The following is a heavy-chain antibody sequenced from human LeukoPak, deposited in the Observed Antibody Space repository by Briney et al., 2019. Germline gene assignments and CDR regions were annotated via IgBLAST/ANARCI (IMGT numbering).Heavy chain of an antibody. CDR2: ITGGGDDT. Sequence: GGSLRLSCTASGFTFSTYAMSWVRQAPGKGLEWFSAITGGGDDTYYADSVKGRFTISRDNSKNTLYLQMNSLRVEDTAVYYCAKESSSSRPYYFDCWGQGALVTVSS. CDR1: GFTFSTYA. J-gene: IGHJ4*02. V-gene: IGHV3-23*01. D-gene: IGHD6-6*01. CDR3: AKESSSSRPYYFDC.